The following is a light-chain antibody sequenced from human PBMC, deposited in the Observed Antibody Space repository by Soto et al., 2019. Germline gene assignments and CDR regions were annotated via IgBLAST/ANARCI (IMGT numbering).Light chain of an antibody. Sequence: EIVMTHSPATLSVSPGERATLSCRASQSVSSNLAWYQQKPGQAPRLLIYGASTRATGIPARFSGSGSGTEFTLTFSSLQSEDFAVYYCQQYNNWPPTFGQGARWIS. J-gene: IGKJ1*01. CDR1: QSVSSN. CDR2: GAS. CDR3: QQYNNWPPT. V-gene: IGKV3-15*01.